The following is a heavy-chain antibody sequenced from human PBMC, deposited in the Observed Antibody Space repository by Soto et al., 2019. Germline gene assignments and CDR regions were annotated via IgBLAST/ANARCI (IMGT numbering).Heavy chain of an antibody. CDR3: ARDISAFGIIKENWFDP. D-gene: IGHD3-10*01. V-gene: IGHV4-61*01. CDR2: IYYSGST. J-gene: IGHJ5*02. Sequence: SETLSLTCTVSGGSVSSGSYYWSWIRQPPGKGLEWIGYIYYSGSTNYNPSLKSRVTISVDTSKNQFSLKLSSVTAADTAVYYCARDISAFGIIKENWFDPWGQGTLVTVSS. CDR1: GGSVSSGSYY.